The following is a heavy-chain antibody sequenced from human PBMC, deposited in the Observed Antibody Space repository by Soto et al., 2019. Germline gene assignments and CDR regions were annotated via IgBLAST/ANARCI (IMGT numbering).Heavy chain of an antibody. CDR3: ARGVLQMVYAFDY. D-gene: IGHD2-8*01. J-gene: IGHJ4*02. CDR1: GGSISSGGYY. Sequence: SETLSLTCTVSGGSISSGGYYWSWIRQHPGKGLEWIGYIYYSGSTYYNPSLKSRVTISVDTSKNQFSLKLSSVTAADTAVYYCARGVLQMVYAFDYWGQGTLVTVSS. CDR2: IYYSGST. V-gene: IGHV4-31*03.